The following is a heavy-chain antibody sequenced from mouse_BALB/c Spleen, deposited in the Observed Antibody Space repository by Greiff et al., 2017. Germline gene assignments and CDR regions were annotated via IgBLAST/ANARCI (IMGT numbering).Heavy chain of an antibody. V-gene: IGHV1-7*01. CDR3: AIYYYGSSY. Sequence: VQLQQSGAELAKPGASVKMSCTASGYTFTSYWMHWVKQRPGQGLEWIGYINPSTGYTEYNQKFKDKATLTADKSSSTAYMQLSSLTSEDSAVYYCAIYYYGSSYWGQGTSVTVSS. CDR1: GYTFTSYW. J-gene: IGHJ4*01. D-gene: IGHD1-1*01. CDR2: INPSTGYT.